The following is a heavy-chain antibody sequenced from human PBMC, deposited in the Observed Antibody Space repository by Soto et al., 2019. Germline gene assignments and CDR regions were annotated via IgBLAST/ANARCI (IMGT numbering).Heavy chain of an antibody. CDR2: IYHSGST. V-gene: IGHV4-4*02. CDR3: ATFSGFFTISPFDA. J-gene: IGHJ5*02. Sequence: SETLSLTCGVSGDSISSVNWWSWVRQSPGRGLEWIGEIYHSGSTNYNPSLKSRVTVSVDKSKNQFSLQLTSVTAAYTAVYYCATFSGFFTISPFDAWGQGILVTVSS. CDR1: GDSISSVNW. D-gene: IGHD2-8*01.